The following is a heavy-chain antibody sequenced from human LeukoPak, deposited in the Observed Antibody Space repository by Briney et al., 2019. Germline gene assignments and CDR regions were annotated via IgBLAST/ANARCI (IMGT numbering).Heavy chain of an antibody. CDR3: ARDAMIVFSGAFDI. Sequence: PSETLSLTCTVSGGSISSSSYYWGWIRQPPGKGLEWIGSIYYSGSTYYNPSLKSRVTISVDTSKNQFSLKLSSVTAADTAVYYCARDAMIVFSGAFDIWGQGTMVTVSS. D-gene: IGHD3-22*01. CDR1: GGSISSSSYY. V-gene: IGHV4-39*07. CDR2: IYYSGST. J-gene: IGHJ3*02.